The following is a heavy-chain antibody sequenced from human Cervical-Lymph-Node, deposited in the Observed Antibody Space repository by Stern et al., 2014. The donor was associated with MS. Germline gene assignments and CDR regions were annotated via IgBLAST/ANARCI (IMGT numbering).Heavy chain of an antibody. D-gene: IGHD3-3*01. CDR3: ANFRLGIEY. CDR2: INPNIGGT. CDR1: GYTFTDYY. V-gene: IGHV1-2*02. J-gene: IGHJ4*02. Sequence: QVQLMQSGAEVKKPGASVKVSCKASGYTFTDYYMHWVRQAPGQGLEYVGWINPNIGGTNYAQKFQGRVTMTSDTSVSTAYMELSRLTSDDTAVYYCANFRLGIEYWGQGTLVTVSS.